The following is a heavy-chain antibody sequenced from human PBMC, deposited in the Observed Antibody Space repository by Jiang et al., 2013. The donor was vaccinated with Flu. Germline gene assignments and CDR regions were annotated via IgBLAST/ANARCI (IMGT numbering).Heavy chain of an antibody. Sequence: TVSSNYMSWVRQAPGKGLEWVSVIYSGGSTYYADSVKGRFTISRHNSKNTLYLQMNSLRAEDTAVYYCARGGSGWYKGYFDYWGQGTLVTVSS. D-gene: IGHD6-19*01. J-gene: IGHJ4*02. V-gene: IGHV3-53*04. CDR2: IYSGGST. CDR1: TVSSNY. CDR3: ARGGSGWYKGYFDY.